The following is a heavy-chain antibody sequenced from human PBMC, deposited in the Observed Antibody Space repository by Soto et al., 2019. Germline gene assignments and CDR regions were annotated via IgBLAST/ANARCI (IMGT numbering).Heavy chain of an antibody. CDR2: VSSDGSST. D-gene: IGHD5-12*01. CDR1: GFTFSSYW. CDR3: ARGLPNFSYFDS. V-gene: IGHV3-74*01. Sequence: EVQLVESGGGLVQPGESLRLSCAASGFTFSSYWMHWIRQAPGKGLVWVSRVSSDGSSTVYANSVKGRLTISRDNAKNTVYLQMNRLSDEDTAVYYCARGLPNFSYFDSWGQGTLVTVSS. J-gene: IGHJ4*02.